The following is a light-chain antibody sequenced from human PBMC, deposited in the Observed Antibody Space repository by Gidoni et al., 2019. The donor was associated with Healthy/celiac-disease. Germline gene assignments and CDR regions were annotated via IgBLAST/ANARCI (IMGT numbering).Light chain of an antibody. J-gene: IGKJ1*01. Sequence: DIQMTQSPSSLSASVGDRVTITCLASQSISSYLNWYQQKPGKAPKLLIYAASSLQSGVPSRFSCSGSGTDFTLTISSLQPEDFATYYCQQSYSTLWTFGQGTKVEIK. V-gene: IGKV1-39*01. CDR2: AAS. CDR1: QSISSY. CDR3: QQSYSTLWT.